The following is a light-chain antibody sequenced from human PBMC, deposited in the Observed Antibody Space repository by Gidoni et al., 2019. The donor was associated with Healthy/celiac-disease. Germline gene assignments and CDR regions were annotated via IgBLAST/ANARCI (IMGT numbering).Light chain of an antibody. J-gene: IGKJ1*01. CDR1: QSVSSN. Sequence: EIVMTQSPATLSVSPGERATLSCRASQSVSSNLAWYQQKPGQAPRLLIYGASTRATGIPARFRGSGSGPDFPLTIRSLQSEDFAVYYCQQYNTWPQTFGQGTKVEIK. CDR3: QQYNTWPQT. V-gene: IGKV3-15*01. CDR2: GAS.